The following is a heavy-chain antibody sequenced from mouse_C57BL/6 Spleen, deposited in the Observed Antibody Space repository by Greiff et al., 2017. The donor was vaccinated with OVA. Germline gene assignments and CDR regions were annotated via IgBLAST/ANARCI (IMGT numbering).Heavy chain of an antibody. CDR1: GFTFSSYG. CDR2: ISSGGSYT. Sequence: EVKLVESGGDLVKPGGSLKLSCAASGFTFSSYGMSWVRQTPDKRLEWVATISSGGSYTYYPDSVKGRFTISRDNAKNTLYLQMSSLKSEDTAMYYCARQITTVVAHFGYQGKGTTLTVSS. D-gene: IGHD1-1*01. CDR3: ARQITTVVAHFGY. V-gene: IGHV5-6*02. J-gene: IGHJ2*01.